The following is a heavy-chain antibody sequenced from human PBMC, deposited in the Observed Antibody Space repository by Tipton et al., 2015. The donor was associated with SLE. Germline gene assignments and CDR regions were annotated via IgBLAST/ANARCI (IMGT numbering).Heavy chain of an antibody. J-gene: IGHJ4*02. D-gene: IGHD4-17*01. CDR3: AKEGVTRYYFDY. CDR2: IRYDGSNK. CDR1: GFTFSSYG. Sequence: SLRLSCAASGFTFSSYGMHWVRQAPGKGLEWVAFIRYDGSNKYYADSVKGRFTISRDNSKNTLYLQMNSLGAEDTAVYYCAKEGVTRYYFDYWGQGTLVTVSS. V-gene: IGHV3-30*02.